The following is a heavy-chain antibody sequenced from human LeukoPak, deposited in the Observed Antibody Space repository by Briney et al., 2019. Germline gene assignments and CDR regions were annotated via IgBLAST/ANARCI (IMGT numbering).Heavy chain of an antibody. V-gene: IGHV3-21*01. CDR3: ARVVVWDYYDSSGYYFSDAFDI. J-gene: IGHJ3*02. CDR1: GFSLGNYG. D-gene: IGHD3-22*01. Sequence: KTGGSLRLSCAASGFSLGNYGMNWVRQGPGKGLEWVSSISSGSTYIYYADSVKGRFTISRDNAKNSLFLQMNSLRAEDTAVYYCARVVVWDYYDSSGYYFSDAFDIWGQGTMVTVSS. CDR2: ISSGSTYI.